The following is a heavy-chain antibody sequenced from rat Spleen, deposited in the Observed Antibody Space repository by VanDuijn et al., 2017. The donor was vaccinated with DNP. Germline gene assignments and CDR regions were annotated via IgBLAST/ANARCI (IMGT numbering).Heavy chain of an antibody. CDR1: GFTFSNYY. V-gene: IGHV5-25*01. J-gene: IGHJ2*01. CDR3: ASDPFITTEDYFDY. D-gene: IGHD1-10*01. Sequence: EVQLVESGGGLVQPGRSMKLSCAASGFTFSNYYMAWVRQAPTKGLEWVASISTGGGNTYYRDSVKGRFTISRDNAKSTLYLQMDSLRSEDTATYYCASDPFITTEDYFDYWGQGVMVTVSS. CDR2: ISTGGGNT.